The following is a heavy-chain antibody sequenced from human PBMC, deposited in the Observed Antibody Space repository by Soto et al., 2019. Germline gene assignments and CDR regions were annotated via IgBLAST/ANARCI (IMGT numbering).Heavy chain of an antibody. J-gene: IGHJ3*02. CDR1: GFTFSSYS. CDR3: ARYVITPRAFDI. V-gene: IGHV3-48*02. CDR2: ISSSSSVI. D-gene: IGHD1-20*01. Sequence: VQLVESGGGLVQPGGSLRLSCGVSGFTFSSYSMSWVRQAPGKGLEWLSYISSSSSVIYYADSVKGRITVSRDNAKNSLFLQMHSLRDDDTAVYYCARYVITPRAFDIWGQGTVVTVSS.